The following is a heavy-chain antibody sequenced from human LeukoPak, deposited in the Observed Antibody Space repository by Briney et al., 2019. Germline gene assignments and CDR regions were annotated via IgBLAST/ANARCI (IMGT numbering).Heavy chain of an antibody. Sequence: ASVKVSCKASGYTFTRYYMHWVRQAPGQGLAWVGRINPNSGGTNYAQKSQGRVTMTRDTSISTAYMELSRLRSDDTAVYYCARLFSVGDCSGGSCYSQPFDYWGQGTLVTVAS. D-gene: IGHD2-15*01. CDR2: INPNSGGT. J-gene: IGHJ4*02. V-gene: IGHV1-2*06. CDR3: ARLFSVGDCSGGSCYSQPFDY. CDR1: GYTFTRYY.